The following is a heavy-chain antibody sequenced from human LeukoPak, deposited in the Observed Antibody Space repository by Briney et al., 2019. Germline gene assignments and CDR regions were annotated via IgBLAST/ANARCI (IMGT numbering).Heavy chain of an antibody. V-gene: IGHV4-59*01. J-gene: IGHJ4*02. CDR3: ATHRHSRAGGY. D-gene: IGHD6-13*01. Sequence: SETLSLTCTVSGGSISSYYWSWIWQPSAPGMEWIEYIYYSGSTNYNPSLKSRVTISVATSKNQFSLKLSSVSAADTAVYYCATHRHSRAGGYWGQGTQVTVSS. CDR1: GGSISSYY. CDR2: IYYSGST.